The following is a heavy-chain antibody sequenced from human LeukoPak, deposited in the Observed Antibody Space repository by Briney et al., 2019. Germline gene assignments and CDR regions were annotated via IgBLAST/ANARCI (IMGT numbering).Heavy chain of an antibody. CDR2: IGTAGDT. D-gene: IGHD3-10*01. J-gene: IGHJ4*02. V-gene: IGHV3-13*01. Sequence: PGRSLRLSCAASGFTFSSYDMHWVRQATGKGLEWVSAIGTAGDTYYPGSVKGRFTISRENAKNSLYLQMNSLRAEDTAVYYCAKGSGSGSPYDYWGQGTLVTVSS. CDR3: AKGSGSGSPYDY. CDR1: GFTFSSYD.